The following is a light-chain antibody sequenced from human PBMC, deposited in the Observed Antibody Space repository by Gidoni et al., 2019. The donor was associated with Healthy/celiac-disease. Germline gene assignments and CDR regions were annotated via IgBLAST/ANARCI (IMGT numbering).Light chain of an antibody. CDR1: QSISSY. J-gene: IGKJ1*01. CDR2: AAS. Sequence: DIQMTPSPSSLSAAVGDRVTITCRASQSISSYLNWYQQKPGKAPTLLIYAASSLHSGVPSRFSGSGSGTDFTLTISSLQPEDFATYYCQQSYSTPRTFXXXTKVEIK. V-gene: IGKV1-39*01. CDR3: QQSYSTPRT.